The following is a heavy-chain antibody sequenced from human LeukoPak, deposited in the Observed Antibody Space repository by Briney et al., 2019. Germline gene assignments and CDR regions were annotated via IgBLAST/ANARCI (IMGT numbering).Heavy chain of an antibody. CDR2: ISAYNGNT. J-gene: IGHJ6*04. V-gene: IGHV1-18*04. D-gene: IGHD6-13*01. Sequence: ASVKVSCKASGYTFTIYGISWVRQAPGQGLEWMGWISAYNGNTNYAQKLQGRVTMTTDTSTSTAYMELRSLRSDDTAVYYCARDYSSSWQTRYYYYGMDVWGKGTTVTVSS. CDR1: GYTFTIYG. CDR3: ARDYSSSWQTRYYYYGMDV.